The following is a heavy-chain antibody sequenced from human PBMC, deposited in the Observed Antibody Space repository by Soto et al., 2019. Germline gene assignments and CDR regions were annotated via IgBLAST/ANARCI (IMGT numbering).Heavy chain of an antibody. J-gene: IGHJ1*01. CDR3: AIECGDGDTAMPLGAFRH. CDR2: INAGNGNT. CDR1: GYTFTSYA. D-gene: IGHD5-18*01. Sequence: QVQLVQSGAEEKKPGASVKVSCKASGYTFTSYAMHWVRQAPGQRLEWMGWINAGNGNTKYSQKFQGRVTITRDTPAGTYDKWLSSGGAADMGGHRRAIECGDGDTAMPLGAFRHWGQGALVTGSS. V-gene: IGHV1-3*05.